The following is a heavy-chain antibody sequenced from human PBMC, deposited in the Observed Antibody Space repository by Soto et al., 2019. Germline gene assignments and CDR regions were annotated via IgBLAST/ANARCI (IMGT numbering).Heavy chain of an antibody. CDR3: ARERVHCTNGVCYTGEFDP. Sequence: PSETLSLTCTVSGGSISSYYWSWIRQPAGKGLEWIGRIYTSGSTNYNPSLKSRVTMSVDTSKNQFSLKLSSVTAADTAVYYCARERVHCTNGVCYTGEFDPWGQGTLVTVSS. CDR2: IYTSGST. J-gene: IGHJ5*02. D-gene: IGHD2-8*01. V-gene: IGHV4-4*07. CDR1: GGSISSYY.